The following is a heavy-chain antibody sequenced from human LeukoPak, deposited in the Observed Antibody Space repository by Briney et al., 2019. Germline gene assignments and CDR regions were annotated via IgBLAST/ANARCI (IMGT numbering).Heavy chain of an antibody. CDR1: GFTFSNYG. Sequence: GRSLRLSCAASGFTFSNYGMSWVRQAPGKGLEWVSGISSSGGSTYYADSVKGRFTISRDNSRNTLYLQMNSLRAEDTAVYYCARHLLWFGELSGGFDYWGQGTLVTVSS. D-gene: IGHD3-10*01. CDR2: ISSSGGST. J-gene: IGHJ4*02. CDR3: ARHLLWFGELSGGFDY. V-gene: IGHV3-23*01.